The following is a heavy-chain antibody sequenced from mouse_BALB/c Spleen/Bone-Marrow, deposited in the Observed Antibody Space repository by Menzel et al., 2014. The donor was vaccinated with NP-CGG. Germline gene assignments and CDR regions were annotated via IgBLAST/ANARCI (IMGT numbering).Heavy chain of an antibody. D-gene: IGHD1-2*01. CDR2: INPSTGYT. J-gene: IGHJ4*01. Sequence: VQLQQSGAELAKPGASVKMSCKASGYTFTSYWMHWVKQRPGQVLEWIGYINPSTGYTEYNLKFKDKATLTADKSSSPAYIQLGSQTAEDCAVYYCASPYGYEGYSAIDYWGQGTTVTVSS. CDR3: ASPYGYEGYSAIDY. CDR1: GYTFTSYW. V-gene: IGHV1-7*01.